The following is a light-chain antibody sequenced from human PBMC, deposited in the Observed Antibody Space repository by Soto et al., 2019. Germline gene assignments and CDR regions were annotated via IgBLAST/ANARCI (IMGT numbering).Light chain of an antibody. CDR1: QGIRSY. V-gene: IGKV1-9*01. CDR2: AAY. CDR3: QQLNSYPQT. Sequence: DIQLTQSPSFLSASVGDRVTITCRASQGIRSYLAWYQQKPGKAPNLLIYAAYILQNGVPSRFSGSGSGTDFTLTISSLQPEDFGTYYCQQLNSYPQTFGQGTKVEIK. J-gene: IGKJ1*01.